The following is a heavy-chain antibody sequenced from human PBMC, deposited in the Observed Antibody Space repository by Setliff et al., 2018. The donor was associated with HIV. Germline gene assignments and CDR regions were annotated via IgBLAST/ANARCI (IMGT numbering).Heavy chain of an antibody. V-gene: IGHV4-59*01. CDR2: VYYSGST. D-gene: IGHD3-22*01. Sequence: KTSETLSLTCTVSGGSISSYYWSWIRQPPRKGLEWIGYVYYSGSTNYNPSLKSRLTISVDTSKNQFSLKLSSVTAADTAVYYCAREDYYDQKGAFDIWGQGTMVTVSS. CDR3: AREDYYDQKGAFDI. CDR1: GGSISSYY. J-gene: IGHJ3*02.